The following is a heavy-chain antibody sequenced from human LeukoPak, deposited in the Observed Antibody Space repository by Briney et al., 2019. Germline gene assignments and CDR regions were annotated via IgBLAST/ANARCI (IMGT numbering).Heavy chain of an antibody. CDR2: IWYDGSNK. CDR3: AKEKIPGSVARCFDY. J-gene: IGHJ4*02. V-gene: IGHV3-33*03. CDR1: GFTFSTYG. Sequence: PGRSLRLSCAASGFTFSTYGMHRVRQAPGPGLEGVAVIWYDGSNKYYAASVQGRFTISRDKSKHTLYLQMNCLSAEDTAVYYCAKEKIPGSVARCFDYWGQGTLVTVSS. D-gene: IGHD2-2*01.